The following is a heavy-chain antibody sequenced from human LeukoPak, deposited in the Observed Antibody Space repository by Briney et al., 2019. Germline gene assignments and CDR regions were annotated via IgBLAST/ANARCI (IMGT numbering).Heavy chain of an antibody. Sequence: GGSLRLSCAASGFTFSDYYMSWIRQAPGKGLEWVSYISSSGSTIYYADSVKGRFTISRDNAKNSLYLQMNSLRAEDTAVCYCAKDLGSGLNAFDIWGQGTMVTVSS. CDR2: ISSSGSTI. J-gene: IGHJ3*02. D-gene: IGHD3-10*01. CDR3: AKDLGSGLNAFDI. V-gene: IGHV3-11*01. CDR1: GFTFSDYY.